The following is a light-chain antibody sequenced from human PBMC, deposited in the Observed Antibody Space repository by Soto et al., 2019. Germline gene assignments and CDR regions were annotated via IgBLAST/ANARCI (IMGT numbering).Light chain of an antibody. V-gene: IGKV3-11*01. Sequence: EIVLTQSPATLSLSPGERATLSCRASQSVSSYLAWYQQKPGQAPRLLIYDASNRATGIPARFSGSGSGTDFTLTISSLEPEDFVVYYCQQRSNGITFGPGTKVDIK. CDR1: QSVSSY. CDR3: QQRSNGIT. J-gene: IGKJ3*01. CDR2: DAS.